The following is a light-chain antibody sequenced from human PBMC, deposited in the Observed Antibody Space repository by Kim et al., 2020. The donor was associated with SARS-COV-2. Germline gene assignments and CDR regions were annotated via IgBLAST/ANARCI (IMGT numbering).Light chain of an antibody. Sequence: DIQMTQSPSTLSASVGDRVTVTCRASQSISDWLAWYQQKPGKAPKLLMYKASTLESGVPSRFSGSGSGTEFTLTISSLQPDDFATYYCQQYKTYWTFGQGTKVDIK. CDR2: KAS. CDR1: QSISDW. V-gene: IGKV1-5*03. CDR3: QQYKTYWT. J-gene: IGKJ1*01.